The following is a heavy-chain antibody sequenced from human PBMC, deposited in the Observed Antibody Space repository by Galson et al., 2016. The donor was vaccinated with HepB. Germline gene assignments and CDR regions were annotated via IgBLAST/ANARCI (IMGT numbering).Heavy chain of an antibody. V-gene: IGHV4-34*01. CDR1: GGSFSGYS. J-gene: IGHJ4*02. D-gene: IGHD6-13*01. Sequence: SETLSLTCGVYGGSFSGYSWSWIRQPPGEGLEWIGEINHSGSSNYNPSLKSRVTVSVDTSKNQFSLKLSSVTAADTALCYCARAHSWPVALYWGQGTLVTVSS. CDR2: INHSGSS. CDR3: ARAHSWPVALY.